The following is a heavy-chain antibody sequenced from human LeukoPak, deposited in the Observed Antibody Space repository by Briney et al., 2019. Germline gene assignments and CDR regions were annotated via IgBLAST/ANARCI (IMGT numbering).Heavy chain of an antibody. Sequence: PGGSLRLSCAASGFTFSSYAMSWVRQAPGKGLESVSAISGSGGSTYYADSVKVRFTISRDNSKNTLYLQMNSLRAEDTAVYYCAKGSYYYDSSGCGHWGQGTLVTVSS. V-gene: IGHV3-23*01. CDR3: AKGSYYYDSSGCGH. J-gene: IGHJ4*02. D-gene: IGHD3-22*01. CDR2: ISGSGGST. CDR1: GFTFSSYA.